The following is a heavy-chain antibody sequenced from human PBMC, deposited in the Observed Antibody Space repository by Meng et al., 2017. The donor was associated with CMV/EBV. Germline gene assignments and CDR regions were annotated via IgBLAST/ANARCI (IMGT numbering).Heavy chain of an antibody. CDR3: ARATRGDYFDY. Sequence: QITFKESGPTLVKPTQTLSLTCTFSGFSLSTSGVGVGWIRQPPGQALEWLALIYWDDDKRYSPSLKSRLTITKDTSKNQVVLTMTNMDPVDTATYYCARATRGDYFDYWGQGTLVTVSS. CDR2: IYWDDDK. D-gene: IGHD3-10*01. CDR1: GFSLSTSGVG. J-gene: IGHJ4*02. V-gene: IGHV2-5*02.